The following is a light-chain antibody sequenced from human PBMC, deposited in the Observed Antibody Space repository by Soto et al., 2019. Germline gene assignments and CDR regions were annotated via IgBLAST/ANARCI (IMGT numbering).Light chain of an antibody. CDR1: QSLLHTNGYNY. J-gene: IGKJ4*01. CDR3: MQALQTRLT. CDR2: LGS. V-gene: IGKV2-28*01. Sequence: DLVMTQSPLSLPVTPGEPASISCRSSQSLLHTNGYNYLDWYLQKPGQSPQLLIYLGSNRASGDPDRFSDSGSGTYFTLKISRVEAEDVGVYYCMQALQTRLTFGGGTKVEIK.